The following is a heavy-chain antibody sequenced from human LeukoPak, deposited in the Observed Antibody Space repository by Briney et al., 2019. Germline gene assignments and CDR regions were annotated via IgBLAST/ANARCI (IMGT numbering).Heavy chain of an antibody. CDR2: INHSGST. D-gene: IGHD6-13*01. V-gene: IGHV4-34*01. J-gene: IGHJ4*02. CDR3: AREGSRRVFDY. Sequence: PSEALSLTCAVYGGSFSGYYWSWIRQPPGKGLEWIGEINHSGSTNYNPSLKSRVTISVGTSKNQFSLKLSSVTAADTAVYYCAREGSRRVFDYWGQGTLVTVSS. CDR1: GGSFSGYY.